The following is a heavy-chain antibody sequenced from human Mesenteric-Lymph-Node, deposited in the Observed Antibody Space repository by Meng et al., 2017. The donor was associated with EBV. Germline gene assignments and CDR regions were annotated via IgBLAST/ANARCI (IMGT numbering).Heavy chain of an antibody. J-gene: IGHJ2*01. D-gene: IGHD2-15*01. Sequence: VSGPCWLNPSKALSPTWTVAGFPISSGDYYWSWVRQPPGKGLEWIGYIYYSGSPYSDPSLKSRLTISVDTSKNQFSLKLNSVTAADTAVYYCARGSWSDPVGLDLWGRGTLVTVSS. CDR1: GFPISSGDYY. CDR3: ARGSWSDPVGLDL. V-gene: IGHV4-30-4*01. CDR2: IYYSGSP.